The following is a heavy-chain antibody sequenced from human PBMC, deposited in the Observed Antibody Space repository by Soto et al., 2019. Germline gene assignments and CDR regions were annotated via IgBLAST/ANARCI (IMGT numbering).Heavy chain of an antibody. CDR3: ARDTNVGLIVLMVYYFDY. D-gene: IGHD2-8*01. CDR2: INAGNGNT. CDR1: GYTFTSYA. J-gene: IGHJ4*02. Sequence: ASVKVSCKASGYTFTSYAMHWVRQAPGQRLEWMGWINAGNGNTKYSQKFQGRVTITRDTSASTAYMELSSLRSEDTAVYYCARDTNVGLIVLMVYYFDYWGQATLVTVSS. V-gene: IGHV1-3*01.